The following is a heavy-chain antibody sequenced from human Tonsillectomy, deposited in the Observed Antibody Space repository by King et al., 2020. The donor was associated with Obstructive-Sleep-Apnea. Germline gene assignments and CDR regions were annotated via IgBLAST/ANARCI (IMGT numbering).Heavy chain of an antibody. J-gene: IGHJ5*02. V-gene: IGHV1-69*10. D-gene: IGHD2-15*01. Sequence: QLVQSGAEVKKPGSSVKVSCKASGGTFSSYAISWVRQAPGQGLEWMGGIIPILGIANYAQKFQGRVTITADKSTSTAYMELSSLRSEDTAVYYCARGTRYCSGGSCFNWFDPWGQGTLVTVSS. CDR1: GGTFSSYA. CDR3: ARGTRYCSGGSCFNWFDP. CDR2: IIPILGIA.